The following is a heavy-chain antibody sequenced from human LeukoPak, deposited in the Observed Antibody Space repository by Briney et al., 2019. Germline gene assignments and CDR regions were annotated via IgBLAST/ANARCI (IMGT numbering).Heavy chain of an antibody. CDR2: IYYSGTT. CDR3: ARRSSSWKNWFDP. J-gene: IGHJ5*02. D-gene: IGHD6-13*01. V-gene: IGHV4-59*01. Sequence: KASETLSLTCTVSGGSISGYYWSWIRQPPGKGLEWIGHIYYSGTTNYNPSLKSRVTMSVDMSKNQFSLKLSSVTAADTAVYYCARRSSSWKNWFDPWGQGTLVTVSS. CDR1: GGSISGYY.